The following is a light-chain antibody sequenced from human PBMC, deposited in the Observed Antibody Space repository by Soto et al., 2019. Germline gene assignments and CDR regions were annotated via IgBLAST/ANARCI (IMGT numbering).Light chain of an antibody. CDR3: QQYNDWPWT. CDR1: QSVSIH. J-gene: IGKJ1*01. Sequence: EIVLTQPPGTLSVSLGERATLSCRASQSVSIHLAWYQQKPGQAPRLLIYDTSTRATGIPARFSGSGSGTEFTLTISSLQSEDFAVYYCQQYNDWPWTFGQGTKVDIK. CDR2: DTS. V-gene: IGKV3-15*01.